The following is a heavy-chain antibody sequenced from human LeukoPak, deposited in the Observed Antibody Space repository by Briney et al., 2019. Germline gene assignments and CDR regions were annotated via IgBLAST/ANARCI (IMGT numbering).Heavy chain of an antibody. Sequence: GGSLRLSCAASGFTFSSYAMSWVRQAPGRGPEWVANVNRDGSETYYLDSVKGRFTISKDNAKNSLNLQMNSLRAEDTALYHWARNNGMAVWGQGTTVIVSS. CDR3: ARNNGMAV. CDR1: GFTFSSYA. CDR2: VNRDGSET. J-gene: IGHJ6*02. V-gene: IGHV3-7*03.